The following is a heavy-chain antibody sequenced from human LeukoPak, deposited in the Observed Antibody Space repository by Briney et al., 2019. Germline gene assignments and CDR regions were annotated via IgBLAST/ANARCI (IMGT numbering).Heavy chain of an antibody. CDR1: GYTFTRYG. V-gene: IGHV1-18*01. D-gene: IGHD2-2*01. CDR3: ARDNLEVPAAPKFDY. Sequence: ASVKVSCKASGYTFTRYGISWVRQAPGQGLEWMGWISAYSGNTNYAQKLQDRVTMTTDTSTTTAYMELRGLKSDDTAVYYCARDNLEVPAAPKFDYWGQGTLVTVSS. CDR2: ISAYSGNT. J-gene: IGHJ4*02.